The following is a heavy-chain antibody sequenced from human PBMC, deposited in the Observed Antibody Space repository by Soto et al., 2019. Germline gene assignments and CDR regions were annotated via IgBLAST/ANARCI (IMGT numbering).Heavy chain of an antibody. D-gene: IGHD3-22*01. V-gene: IGHV3-33*01. Sequence: PGGSLRLSCAASGFTFSSYGMHWVRQAPGKGLEWVAVIWYDGSNKYYADSVKGRFTISRDNSKNTLYLQMNSLRAEDTAVYYCARAPITMIGNTRSYVNGMDVWGQGTTVTVSS. J-gene: IGHJ6*02. CDR1: GFTFSSYG. CDR2: IWYDGSNK. CDR3: ARAPITMIGNTRSYVNGMDV.